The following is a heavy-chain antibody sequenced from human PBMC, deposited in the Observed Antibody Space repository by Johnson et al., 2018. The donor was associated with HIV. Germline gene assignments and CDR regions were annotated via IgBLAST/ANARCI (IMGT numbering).Heavy chain of an antibody. CDR1: GFTFSSYD. J-gene: IGHJ3*02. D-gene: IGHD3/OR15-3a*01. CDR3: ARDGRGLDAFDI. CDR2: IGTAVDT. Sequence: VQLVESGGGLVQPGGSLRLSCAASGFTFSSYDMHWVRQATGKGLEWVSTIGTAVDTYYPGSVKGRFTISRDIAKNTLYRQMNSLRAEDTAVYYCARDGRGLDAFDIWGQGTVVTVSS. V-gene: IGHV3-13*01.